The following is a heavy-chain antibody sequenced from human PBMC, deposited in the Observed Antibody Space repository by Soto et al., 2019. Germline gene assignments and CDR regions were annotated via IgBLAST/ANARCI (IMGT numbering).Heavy chain of an antibody. CDR2: ISSSGSTI. CDR1: GFTFSDYY. V-gene: IGHV3-11*01. Sequence: GGSLRLSCAASGFTFSDYYMNWIRQALGKGLEWVSYISSSGSTIYYADSVKGRCTISRDNAKNSLYLQMNSLRAEDTAVYYLASDGEYSSHHYGIDVWGQGTTVTVSS. J-gene: IGHJ6*02. D-gene: IGHD6-6*01. CDR3: ASDGEYSSHHYGIDV.